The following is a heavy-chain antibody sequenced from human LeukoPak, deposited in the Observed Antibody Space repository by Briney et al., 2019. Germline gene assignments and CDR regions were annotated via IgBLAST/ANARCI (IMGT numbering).Heavy chain of an antibody. J-gene: IGHJ5*02. CDR1: SGSMSSSSDF. CDR2: FHYGGST. CDR3: ARRDPGSYANWFDP. V-gene: IGHV4-39*01. Sequence: PSETLSLTCTVSSGSMSSSSDFWGWIRQPPGQGLEWIGSFHYGGSTYYNPSLKSRVTISVDTSNSQFSLKVNSVTAADTAVYYCARRDPGSYANWFDPWGQGILVTVSS. D-gene: IGHD3-16*01.